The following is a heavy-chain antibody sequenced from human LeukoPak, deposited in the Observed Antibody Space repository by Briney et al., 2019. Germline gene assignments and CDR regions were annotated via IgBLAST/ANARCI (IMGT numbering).Heavy chain of an antibody. Sequence: PGGSLRLSYAASGFSFSSYAMSWVRQAPGKGLEWVSSISAGGSDTYYADSVKGRFTFSRDNSKNTLYLQMNSLRAEDTAIYYCAKNGYSASWYLIFDYWGQGTLVTVSS. J-gene: IGHJ4*02. CDR3: AKNGYSASWYLIFDY. CDR2: ISAGGSDT. CDR1: GFSFSSYA. V-gene: IGHV3-23*01. D-gene: IGHD6-13*01.